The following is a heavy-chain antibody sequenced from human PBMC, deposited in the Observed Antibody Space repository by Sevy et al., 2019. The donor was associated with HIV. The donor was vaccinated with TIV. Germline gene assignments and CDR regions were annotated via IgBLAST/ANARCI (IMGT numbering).Heavy chain of an antibody. CDR1: RFTFKTYW. CDR3: ARDSTGYGGYSY. V-gene: IGHV3-7*01. D-gene: IGHD1-26*01. CDR2: IKEDGSAK. J-gene: IGHJ4*01. Sequence: GGSLRLSCAASRFTFKTYWMSWVRQAPGKGLEWVGNIKEDGSAKYYADSVRGRFTISRDNAKNSLYLQMSSLRVEDTAVYYCARDSTGYGGYSYWGKGTLVTVSS.